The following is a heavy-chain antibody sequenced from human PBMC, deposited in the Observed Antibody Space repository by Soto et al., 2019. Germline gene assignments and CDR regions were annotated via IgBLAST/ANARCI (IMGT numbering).Heavy chain of an antibody. CDR3: ARDLWDKVVTAIPYYFDY. CDR2: ISSSSSTI. V-gene: IGHV3-48*02. D-gene: IGHD2-21*02. J-gene: IGHJ4*02. CDR1: GFTFSSYS. Sequence: EVQLVESGGGLVQPGGSLRLSCAASGFTFSSYSMNWVRQAPGKGLEWVSYISSSSSTIYYADSVKGRFTISRDNAKNSLYLQMNSLREEDTAVYYCARDLWDKVVTAIPYYFDYWGQGTLVTVSS.